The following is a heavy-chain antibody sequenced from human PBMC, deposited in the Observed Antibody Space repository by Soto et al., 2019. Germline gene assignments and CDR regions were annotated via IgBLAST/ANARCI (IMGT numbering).Heavy chain of an antibody. CDR2: ISNDGSNK. CDR1: GFTFSSYG. CDR3: ANRRRLLERRREGNDY. D-gene: IGHD1-1*01. V-gene: IGHV3-30*18. J-gene: IGHJ4*02. Sequence: QVQLVESGGGVVQPGRSLRLSCAASGFTFSSYGMHWVRQAPGKGLEWVAVISNDGSNKYYADSVKGRFTISRDNSKNTLYLQMNSLRAEDTAVYYCANRRRLLERRREGNDYWGQGTLVTVSS.